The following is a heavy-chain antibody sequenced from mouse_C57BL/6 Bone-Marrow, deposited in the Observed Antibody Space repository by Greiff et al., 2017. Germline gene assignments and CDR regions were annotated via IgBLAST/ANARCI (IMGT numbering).Heavy chain of an antibody. J-gene: IGHJ4*01. D-gene: IGHD1-1*01. Sequence: EVKVVESGPGLVKPSQTVFLTCTVTGISITTGNYRWSWIRQFPGNKLEWIGYIYYSGTITYNPSLTSRTTITRDTPKNQFFLEMNSLTAEDTATYYCARDRYYGSSYDAMDYWGQGTSVTVSS. CDR2: IYYSGTI. CDR3: ARDRYYGSSYDAMDY. CDR1: GISITTGNYR. V-gene: IGHV3-5*01.